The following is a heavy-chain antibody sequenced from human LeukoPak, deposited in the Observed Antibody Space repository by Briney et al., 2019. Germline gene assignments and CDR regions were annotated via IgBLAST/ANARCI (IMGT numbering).Heavy chain of an antibody. CDR1: GGSIGSSSYY. CDR3: ARVPLERPYYFDY. CDR2: IYYSGST. D-gene: IGHD1-1*01. J-gene: IGHJ4*02. V-gene: IGHV4-39*07. Sequence: PSETLSRTCTVSGGSIGSSSYYWGLIRQPPGKGLEWIGSIYYSGSTYYNPSLKSRVTISVDTSKNQFSLKLSSVTAADTAVYYCARVPLERPYYFDYWGQGTLVTVSS.